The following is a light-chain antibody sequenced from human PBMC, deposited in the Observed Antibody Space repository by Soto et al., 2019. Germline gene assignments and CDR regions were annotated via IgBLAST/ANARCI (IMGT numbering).Light chain of an antibody. CDR3: QHRGGWPLA. CDR1: GNIDSS. V-gene: IGKV3-11*01. Sequence: EIVLTQSPAILSLSPGERATLSCRASGNIDSSLGWYQQKPGQAPRLVIYDASNRVTGFPARFSGSGSETDFTLTISSLEPEDFAVYYCQHRGGWPLAFGQGNKLEIK. CDR2: DAS. J-gene: IGKJ2*01.